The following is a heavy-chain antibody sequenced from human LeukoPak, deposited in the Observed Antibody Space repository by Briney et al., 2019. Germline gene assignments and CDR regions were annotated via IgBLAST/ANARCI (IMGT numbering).Heavy chain of an antibody. D-gene: IGHD6-6*01. J-gene: IGHJ4*02. CDR1: GGTFSSYA. CDR2: IIPIFGTA. Sequence: SVKVSCKASGGTFSSYAISWVRQAPGQGLEWMGGIIPIFGTANYAQKFQGRVTITADESTSTAYMELSSLRSEDTAVYYCARGAFDRLEYSSYRSFDYWGQGTLVSVSS. CDR3: ARGAFDRLEYSSYRSFDY. V-gene: IGHV1-69*01.